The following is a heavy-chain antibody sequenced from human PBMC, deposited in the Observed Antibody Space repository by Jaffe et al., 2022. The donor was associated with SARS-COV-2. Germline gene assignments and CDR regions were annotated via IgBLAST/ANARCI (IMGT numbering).Heavy chain of an antibody. CDR3: ARGSWWELAHFDY. CDR1: GFTFSSYS. Sequence: EVQLVESGGGLVKPGGSLRLSCAASGFTFSSYSMNWVRQAPGKGLEWVSSISSSSSYIYYADSVKGRFTISRDNAKNSLYLQMNSLRAEDTAVYYCARGSWWELAHFDYWGQGTLVTVSS. V-gene: IGHV3-21*01. D-gene: IGHD1-26*01. J-gene: IGHJ4*02. CDR2: ISSSSSYI.